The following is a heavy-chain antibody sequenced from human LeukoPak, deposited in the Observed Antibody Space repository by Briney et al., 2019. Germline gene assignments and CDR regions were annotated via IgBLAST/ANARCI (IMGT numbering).Heavy chain of an antibody. V-gene: IGHV3-7*01. J-gene: IGHJ3*01. Sequence: SGGSLRLSCVGSGFNFSPYWMSWVRQAPGKGLEWLANIEKHGSADYYVDSVKGRFTISRDNAKNSLSLQLDSLRVEDTAVYYCAREVPGVMVAFDLWGQGTMVTVSP. CDR3: AREVPGVMVAFDL. CDR2: IEKHGSAD. CDR1: GFNFSPYW. D-gene: IGHD2-2*01.